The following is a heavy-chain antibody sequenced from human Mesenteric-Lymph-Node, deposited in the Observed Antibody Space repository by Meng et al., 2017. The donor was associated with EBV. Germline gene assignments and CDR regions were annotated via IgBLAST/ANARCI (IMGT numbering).Heavy chain of an antibody. CDR3: ARSDGTKWILGY. D-gene: IGHD2-2*03. J-gene: IGHJ4*02. CDR1: GYTCTSYD. Sequence: QVQMVQSGAEAKKPGASVKVSFNASGYTCTSYDINWVRQATGQGLEWMGWMNPNSGNTGYAQKFQGRVTMTRNTSISTAYMELSSLRSEDTAVYHCARSDGTKWILGYWGQGTLVTVSS. CDR2: MNPNSGNT. V-gene: IGHV1-8*01.